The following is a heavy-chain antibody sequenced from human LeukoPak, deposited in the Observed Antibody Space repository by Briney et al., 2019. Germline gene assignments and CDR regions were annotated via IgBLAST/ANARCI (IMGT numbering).Heavy chain of an antibody. CDR3: ATGSGSYYNGRLDY. CDR1: GGTFSSYA. J-gene: IGHJ4*02. CDR2: IIPIFGTA. Sequence: SVKVSCKASGGTFSSYAISWVRQAPGQGLEWMGGIIPIFGTANYAQKFQGRVTITTDESTSTAYMELSSLRSEDTAVYYCATGSGSYYNGRLDYWGQGTLVTVSS. D-gene: IGHD3-10*01. V-gene: IGHV1-69*05.